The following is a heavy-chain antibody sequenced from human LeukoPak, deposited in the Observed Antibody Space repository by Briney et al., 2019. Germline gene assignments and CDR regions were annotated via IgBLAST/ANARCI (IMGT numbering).Heavy chain of an antibody. CDR3: ARRSGCSSTYCSNWLDP. D-gene: IGHD2-2*01. J-gene: IGHJ5*02. V-gene: IGHV4-39*01. Sequence: SETLSLTCTVSGGSISSSNYYWGWIRQPPGKGLEWIGSIYYSGSTYYNPSLKSRVTISVDTAKNQFSLKLSSVTAADTAVYYCARRSGCSSTYCSNWLDPWGQGTLVTVSS. CDR1: GGSISSSNYY. CDR2: IYYSGST.